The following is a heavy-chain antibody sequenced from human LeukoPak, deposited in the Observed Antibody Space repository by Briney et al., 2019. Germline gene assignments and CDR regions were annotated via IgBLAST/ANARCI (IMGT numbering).Heavy chain of an antibody. Sequence: ASVKVSCKASGYTFTSYGISWVRQAPGQGLEWMGWISAYNGNTNYAQKLQGRVNMTTDTSTSTAYMELRSLRSDDTAVYYCARDHVVVAAATYYYYYMDVWGKGTTVTVSS. J-gene: IGHJ6*03. CDR1: GYTFTSYG. V-gene: IGHV1-18*01. CDR2: ISAYNGNT. D-gene: IGHD2-15*01. CDR3: ARDHVVVAAATYYYYYMDV.